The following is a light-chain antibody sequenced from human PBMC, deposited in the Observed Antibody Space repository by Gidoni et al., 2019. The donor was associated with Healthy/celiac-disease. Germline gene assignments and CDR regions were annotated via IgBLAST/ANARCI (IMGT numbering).Light chain of an antibody. J-gene: IGLJ2*01. CDR3: QAWDSSTAV. CDR1: KLGDKY. CDR2: QDS. V-gene: IGLV3-1*01. Sequence: SYELTQPPSVSVSPGQTASITCSGDKLGDKYACWYQQKPGQSPVLVIYQDSKRPSGIPERFSGSNSGNTATLTISGTQAMDKADYYCQAWDSSTAVFSGGTKLTVL.